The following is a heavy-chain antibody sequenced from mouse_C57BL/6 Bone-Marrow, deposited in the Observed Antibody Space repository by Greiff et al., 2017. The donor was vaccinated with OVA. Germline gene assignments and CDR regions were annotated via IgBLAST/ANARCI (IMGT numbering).Heavy chain of an antibody. J-gene: IGHJ2*01. V-gene: IGHV1-69*01. CDR3: ARSTYYGSRPSDY. CDR2: IDPSDSYT. D-gene: IGHD1-1*01. Sequence: QVQLQQPGAELVMPGASVKLSCKASGYTFTSYWMHWVKLRPGQGLEWIGEIDPSDSYTNYNQKFKGKSTLTVDKSSSTAYMQLSSLTSEDSAVYYCARSTYYGSRPSDYWGQGTTLTVSS. CDR1: GYTFTSYW.